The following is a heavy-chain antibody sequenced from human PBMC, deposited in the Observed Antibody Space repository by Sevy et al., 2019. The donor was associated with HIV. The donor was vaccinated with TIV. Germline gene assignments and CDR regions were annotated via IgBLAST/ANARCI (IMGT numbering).Heavy chain of an antibody. D-gene: IGHD2-21*01. CDR3: ARVAGGENYDYGIDV. Sequence: SETLSLTCTVSGGSITSSGHYWGWIRQSPGKGLECMGSVYYVGNSYTNPSPTSRVTISADTSKNLFSLSLTSLTAADTAIYYCARVAGGENYDYGIDVWGLGTSVTVSS. V-gene: IGHV4-39*01. CDR2: VYYVGNS. CDR1: GGSITSSGHY. J-gene: IGHJ6*02.